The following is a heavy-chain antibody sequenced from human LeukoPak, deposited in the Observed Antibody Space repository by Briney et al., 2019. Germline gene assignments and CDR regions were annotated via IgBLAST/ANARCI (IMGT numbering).Heavy chain of an antibody. CDR2: IIPIPGIA. Sequence: ASVKVSCKASGGTFSSYTISWVRQAPGQGLEWMGRIIPIPGIANYAQKFQGRVTITADKSTSTAYMELSSLRSEDTAVYYCARDSASYYYDGSGYSFDYWGQGTLVTVSS. CDR1: GGTFSSYT. J-gene: IGHJ4*02. V-gene: IGHV1-69*04. D-gene: IGHD3-22*01. CDR3: ARDSASYYYDGSGYSFDY.